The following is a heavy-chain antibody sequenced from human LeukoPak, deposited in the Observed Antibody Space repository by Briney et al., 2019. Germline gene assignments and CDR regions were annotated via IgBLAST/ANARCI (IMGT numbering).Heavy chain of an antibody. V-gene: IGHV1-3*04. CDR2: IKTGNGQT. Sequence: ASVKVSCKTSGYTFTKFAIHWVRQAPGQRLEWVGWIKTGNGQTKNSENFEGRVTMTRDTSTSTIYVEVRSLTSEDTGLYYCARYFGSGSYLDYWGQGTLLTVSS. J-gene: IGHJ4*02. D-gene: IGHD3-10*01. CDR1: GYTFTKFA. CDR3: ARYFGSGSYLDY.